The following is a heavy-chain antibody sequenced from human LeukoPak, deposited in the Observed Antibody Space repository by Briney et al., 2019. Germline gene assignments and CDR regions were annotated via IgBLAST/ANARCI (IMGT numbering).Heavy chain of an antibody. D-gene: IGHD6-13*01. V-gene: IGHV1-18*01. CDR1: GYTFTIYG. CDR3: ASEGETAVVGSSWYLEFDY. J-gene: IGHJ4*02. Sequence: ASVTVSFTASGYTFTIYGISWVRQAHGQGLEWMGWISAYNGNTNYAQKLQGRVTMTTDTSTSTAYMELRSLRSDDTAVYYCASEGETAVVGSSWYLEFDYWGQGTLVSVSS. CDR2: ISAYNGNT.